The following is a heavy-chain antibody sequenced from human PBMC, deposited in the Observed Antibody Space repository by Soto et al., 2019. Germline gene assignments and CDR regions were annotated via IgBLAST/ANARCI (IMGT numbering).Heavy chain of an antibody. D-gene: IGHD3-16*01. CDR3: ARDKHVYDSFGADDAFDI. CDR1: GFTFRSYW. J-gene: IGHJ3*02. CDR2: IKQDGSDK. V-gene: IGHV3-7*05. Sequence: EVQLVESGGGLVQPGGSLRLSCAASGFTFRSYWMSWVRQAPGKGLEWVASIKQDGSDKYYVESVKGRFTISRDNAENSVDLLMNTLRAEDTAVYYCARDKHVYDSFGADDAFDIWGQGTIVSVSS.